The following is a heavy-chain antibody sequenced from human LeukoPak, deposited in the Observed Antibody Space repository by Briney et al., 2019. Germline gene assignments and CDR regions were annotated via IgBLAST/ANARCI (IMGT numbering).Heavy chain of an antibody. CDR2: IIPIFGTA. J-gene: IGHJ5*02. Sequence: ASVKVSCKASGGTFSSYAISWVRQAPGQGLEWMGGIIPIFGTANYAQKFQGRVTITADESTSTAYMELSSLRSEDTAVYYCARGSNPEQWLEPINWFDPWGQGTLITVSS. V-gene: IGHV1-69*13. CDR1: GGTFSSYA. D-gene: IGHD6-19*01. CDR3: ARGSNPEQWLEPINWFDP.